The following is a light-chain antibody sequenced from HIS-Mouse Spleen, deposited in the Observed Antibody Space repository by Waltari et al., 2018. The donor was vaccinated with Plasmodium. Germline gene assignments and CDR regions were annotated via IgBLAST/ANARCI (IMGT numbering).Light chain of an antibody. CDR3: CSYAGSSPVV. V-gene: IGLV2-23*01. CDR1: SSALWSSTL. Sequence: QSALTQPASVSGSPGQSIPISCTGTSSALWSSTLVSWYQQHPGKAPKLMIYEGSKRPSGVSNRFSGSKSGNTASLTISGLQAEDEADYYCCSYAGSSPVVFGGGTKLTVL. J-gene: IGLJ2*01. CDR2: EGS.